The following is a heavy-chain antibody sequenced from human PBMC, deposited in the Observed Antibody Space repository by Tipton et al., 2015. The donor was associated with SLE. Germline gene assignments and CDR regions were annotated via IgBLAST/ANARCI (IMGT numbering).Heavy chain of an antibody. CDR2: INPNSGGT. V-gene: IGHV1-2*02. D-gene: IGHD3-10*01. J-gene: IGHJ5*02. CDR3: AKVPLLHYVSGDYYDDGNDL. CDR1: GYSFTDYF. Sequence: QVQLVQSGPEVKKPGASVKVSCKASGYSFTDYFIHWVRQAPGQGLEWMGWINPNSGGTNSAQKFQGRVTLTRATSFSTAYMELSGLRSDDTAMFYCAKVPLLHYVSGDYYDDGNDLWGQGTLVTVSS.